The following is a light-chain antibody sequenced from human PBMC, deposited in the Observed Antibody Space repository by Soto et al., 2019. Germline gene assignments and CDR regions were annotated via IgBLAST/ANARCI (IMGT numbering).Light chain of an antibody. V-gene: IGKV2D-29*01. J-gene: IGKJ1*01. CDR3: QQYYTTPWT. CDR1: QSLLHSDGKTY. Sequence: DIVITQTPLSLSVTPGQPASISCKSSQSLLHSDGKTYLYWYLQKPGQPPQLLIYEVSNRFSGVPDRFSGSGSGTDFTLTISSLQTEDVAVYYCQQYYTTPWTFGQGTKVDIK. CDR2: EVS.